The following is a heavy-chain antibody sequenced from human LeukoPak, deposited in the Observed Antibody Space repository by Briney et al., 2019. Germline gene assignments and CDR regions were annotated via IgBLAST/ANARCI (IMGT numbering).Heavy chain of an antibody. CDR1: GFTFSSYW. CDR3: AREGRSGWSYYYYGMDV. CDR2: IKQDGSEK. D-gene: IGHD6-19*01. J-gene: IGHJ6*02. V-gene: IGHV3-7*03. Sequence: GGSLRLSCAASGFTFSSYWMSWVRQAPGKGLEWVANIKQDGSEKYYVDSVKGRFTISRDNAKNSLYLQMNSLRAEDTAVYYCAREGRSGWSYYYYGMDVWGQGTTVTVSS.